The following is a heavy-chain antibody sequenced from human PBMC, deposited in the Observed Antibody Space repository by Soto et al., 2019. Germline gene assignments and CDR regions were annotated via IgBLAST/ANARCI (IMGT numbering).Heavy chain of an antibody. D-gene: IGHD6-19*01. CDR3: ARAREWQWLVLGPDY. Sequence: GGSLRLSCAASGFTFSSYGMHWVRQAPGKGLEWVAVIWYDGSNKYYADSVKGRFTISRDNSKNTLYLQMNSLRAEDTAVYYCARAREWQWLVLGPDYWGQGTLVTVSS. CDR2: IWYDGSNK. J-gene: IGHJ4*02. V-gene: IGHV3-33*01. CDR1: GFTFSSYG.